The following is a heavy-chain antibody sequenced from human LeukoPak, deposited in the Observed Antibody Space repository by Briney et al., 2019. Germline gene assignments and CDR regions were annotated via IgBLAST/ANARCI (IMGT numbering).Heavy chain of an antibody. CDR2: VYYSGST. CDR1: SGSISSFSYY. D-gene: IGHD3-22*01. V-gene: IGHV4-39*01. CDR3: ARGPYYYDSSGYYLPVPYYFDY. J-gene: IGHJ4*02. Sequence: SETLSLTCAVSSGSISSFSYYWGWIRQPPGKGLEWIGSVYYSGSTYYNPSLKSRVTISLDTSKNQFSLKLSSVTAADTAVYYCARGPYYYDSSGYYLPVPYYFDYWGQGTLVTVSS.